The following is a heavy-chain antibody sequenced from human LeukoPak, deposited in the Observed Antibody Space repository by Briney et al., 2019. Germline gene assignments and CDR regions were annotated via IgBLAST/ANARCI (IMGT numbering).Heavy chain of an antibody. J-gene: IGHJ3*02. CDR1: GYSISSGYY. V-gene: IGHV4-38-2*02. CDR3: ARDLDAFDI. Sequence: SETLSLTCTVSGYSISSGYYWGWIRQPPGKGLEWIGSIYHSGSTYYNPSLKSRVTISGDTSKNQFSLRLGSVTAADTAVYYCARDLDAFDIWGQGTMVTDSS. CDR2: IYHSGST.